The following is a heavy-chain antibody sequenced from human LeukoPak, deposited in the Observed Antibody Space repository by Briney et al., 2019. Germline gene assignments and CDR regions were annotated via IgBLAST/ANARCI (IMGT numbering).Heavy chain of an antibody. Sequence: GGSLRLSCVVSGFTFSHAWMNWVRQAPVKGLEWVSVIYSGGSTYYADSVKGRFTISRDNSKNTLYLQMNSLRAEDTAVYYCAVGIAAAGFDYWGQGTLVTVSS. CDR2: IYSGGST. D-gene: IGHD6-13*01. V-gene: IGHV3-66*01. CDR1: GFTFSHAW. J-gene: IGHJ4*02. CDR3: AVGIAAAGFDY.